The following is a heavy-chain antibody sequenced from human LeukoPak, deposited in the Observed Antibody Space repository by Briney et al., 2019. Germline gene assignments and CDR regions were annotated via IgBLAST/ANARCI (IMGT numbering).Heavy chain of an antibody. D-gene: IGHD3-10*01. V-gene: IGHV3-23*01. CDR1: GFTFSSYA. CDR3: AKAMVRGVSAYGMDV. Sequence: PGGSLRLSCAASGFTFSSYAMSWVRQAPGKGLEWVSAISGSGGSTYYADSVKGRFTISRDNSKNTLYPQMNSLRAEDTAVYYCAKAMVRGVSAYGMDVWGQGTTVTVSS. J-gene: IGHJ6*02. CDR2: ISGSGGST.